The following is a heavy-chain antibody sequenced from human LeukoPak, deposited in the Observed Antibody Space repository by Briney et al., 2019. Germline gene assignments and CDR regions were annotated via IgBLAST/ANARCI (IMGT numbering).Heavy chain of an antibody. J-gene: IGHJ4*02. CDR2: INHSGST. V-gene: IGHV4-34*01. CDR3: ARGAPVLRYFDWLLPFDY. Sequence: PSETLSLTCAVYGGSFSGYYWSWIRQPPGKGLEWIGEINHSGSTNYNPSLKSRVTISVDTSKNQFSLKLSSVTAADTAVYYCARGAPVLRYFDWLLPFDYWGQGTLVTVSS. CDR1: GGSFSGYY. D-gene: IGHD3-9*01.